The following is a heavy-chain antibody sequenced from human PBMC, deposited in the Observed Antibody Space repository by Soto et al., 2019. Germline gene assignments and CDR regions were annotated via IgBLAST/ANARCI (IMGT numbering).Heavy chain of an antibody. CDR3: AREGTRSSLLF. Sequence: ASVKVSCKASGYTFTSYYIHWMRQAPGQGLEWMGIINPSDGNTNYAQRFQGRVIMTRDTSTKTAYMELSSLRFEDTAVYYCAREGTRSSLLFWGQGTMVTVSS. CDR2: INPSDGNT. V-gene: IGHV1-46*01. CDR1: GYTFTSYY. J-gene: IGHJ3*01. D-gene: IGHD6-13*01.